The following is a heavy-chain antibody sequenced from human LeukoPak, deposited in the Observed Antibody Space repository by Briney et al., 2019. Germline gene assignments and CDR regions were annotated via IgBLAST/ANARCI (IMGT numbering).Heavy chain of an antibody. J-gene: IGHJ4*02. V-gene: IGHV3-48*03. CDR2: ISSSGIAI. CDR1: GFTFRSYE. Sequence: GGSLRLSCAASGFTFRSYEMNWVRQAPGMGLEWISYISSSGIAIYYADSVKGRFTISRDNAKNSLYLHMNSLRAEDTAVYYCTRDRPSENITMIRGVTLDYWGQGTLVTVSS. D-gene: IGHD3-10*01. CDR3: TRDRPSENITMIRGVTLDY.